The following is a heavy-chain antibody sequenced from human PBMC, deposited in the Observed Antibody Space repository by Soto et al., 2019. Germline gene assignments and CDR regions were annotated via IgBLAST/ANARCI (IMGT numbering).Heavy chain of an antibody. CDR3: ARSAEEPRRDTYYFDY. J-gene: IGHJ4*02. D-gene: IGHD1-26*01. Sequence: QVQLVQSGAEVNKPGSSVKVSCKASGGTFSSYAISWVRQAPGQGLEWMGGIIPIFGTANYAQKFQGRVTITADESTSTAYMELSSLRSEDTAVYYCARSAEEPRRDTYYFDYWGQRTLVTVSS. CDR2: IIPIFGTA. CDR1: GGTFSSYA. V-gene: IGHV1-69*12.